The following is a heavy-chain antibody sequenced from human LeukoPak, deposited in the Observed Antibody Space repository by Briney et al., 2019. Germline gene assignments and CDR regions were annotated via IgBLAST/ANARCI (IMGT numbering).Heavy chain of an antibody. CDR2: ISSSSSYI. CDR1: GFTFSSYS. Sequence: PGGXXXXSXAXSGFTFSSYSMNWVRQAPGKGLEWVSSISSSSSYIYYADSVKGRFTISRDNDKNSLYLQMNSLRAEDTAVYYCARFLGGYGYFDYWGQGTLVTVSS. J-gene: IGHJ4*02. CDR3: ARFLGGYGYFDY. D-gene: IGHD3-16*01. V-gene: IGHV3-21*01.